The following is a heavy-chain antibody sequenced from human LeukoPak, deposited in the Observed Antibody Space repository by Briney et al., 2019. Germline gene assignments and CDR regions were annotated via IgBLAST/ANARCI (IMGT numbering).Heavy chain of an antibody. V-gene: IGHV1-2*02. J-gene: IGHJ3*02. D-gene: IGHD2-2*01. Sequence: GASVKVSCKASGYTFTGYYMHWVRQAPGQGLEWMGWINPNSGGTNYAQKFQGRVTMTRDTSISTAYMELSRLRSDDTAMYYCARAVGYCSSTSCYSGAFDIWGQGTMVTVSS. CDR3: ARAVGYCSSTSCYSGAFDI. CDR2: INPNSGGT. CDR1: GYTFTGYY.